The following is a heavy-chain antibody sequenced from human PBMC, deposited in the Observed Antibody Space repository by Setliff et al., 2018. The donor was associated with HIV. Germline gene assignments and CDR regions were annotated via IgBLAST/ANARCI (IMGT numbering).Heavy chain of an antibody. CDR1: AGSYSIFA. CDR3: ARAYSANYRGGGHFDY. Sequence: SVKVSCKSSAGSYSIFAINWVRQAPGQGLEWMGGMMTIFSTTNYARKFQGRVTITTDESTGTAYMELSNLRSEDTAVYYCARAYSANYRGGGHFDYWGQGTLVTVSS. CDR2: MMTIFSTT. J-gene: IGHJ4*02. D-gene: IGHD1-7*01. V-gene: IGHV1-69*05.